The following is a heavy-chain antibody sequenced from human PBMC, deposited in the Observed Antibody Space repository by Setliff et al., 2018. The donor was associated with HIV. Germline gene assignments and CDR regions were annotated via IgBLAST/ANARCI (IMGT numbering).Heavy chain of an antibody. V-gene: IGHV3-33*01. CDR2: IWYDGSNE. D-gene: IGHD6-6*01. CDR3: ARGGKQRVYYYGMDV. Sequence: WGSLRLSCAASGFTFSTYGMHWVRQAPGKGLEWVAVIWYDGSNEYYADSVKGRFTISRDNSKNTLYLQMNSLRAEDTAVYYCARGGKQRVYYYGMDVWGQGTTVTVSS. J-gene: IGHJ6*02. CDR1: GFTFSTYG.